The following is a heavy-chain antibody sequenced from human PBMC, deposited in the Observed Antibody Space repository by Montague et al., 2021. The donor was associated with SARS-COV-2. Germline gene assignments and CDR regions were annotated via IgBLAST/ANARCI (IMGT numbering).Heavy chain of an antibody. V-gene: IGHV4-59*13. CDR3: ARDFDY. CDR2: MYYSGST. J-gene: IGHJ4*02. CDR1: GGSISSYY. Sequence: SETLSLTCTVSGGSISSYYWSWIRQPPGKGLEWIGYMYYSGSTNYNPSLKSRVTLSVDTSKNQFSLKLSSVTAADTAVYYCARDFDYWGQGTLDTVSS.